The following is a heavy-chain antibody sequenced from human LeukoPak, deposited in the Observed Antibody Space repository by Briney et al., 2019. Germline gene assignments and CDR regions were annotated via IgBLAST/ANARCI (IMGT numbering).Heavy chain of an antibody. CDR1: GGSISSSSYY. Sequence: SETLSLTCTVSGGSISSSSYYWGWIRQPPGKGLEWIGSIYYSGSTYYNPSLKSRVTISVDTSKNQFSLKLSSVTAADTAVYYCARRGLVRRCDPWGQGTLVTVSS. CDR2: IYYSGST. J-gene: IGHJ5*02. CDR3: ARRGLVRRCDP. V-gene: IGHV4-39*01. D-gene: IGHD6-19*01.